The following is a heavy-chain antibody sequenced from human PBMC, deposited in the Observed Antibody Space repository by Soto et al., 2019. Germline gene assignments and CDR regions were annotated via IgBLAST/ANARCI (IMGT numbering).Heavy chain of an antibody. Sequence: GGSLRLSCAASGFTLSYYGMSWVRQAPGKGLEWVSAVSPNGQGIYYADSVRGRFTISRDISKNTVFLHMDSLRAEDTAVYYCTTVIFWGYYYGMDVWGQGTTVTVSS. CDR1: GFTLSYYG. CDR2: VSPNGQGI. J-gene: IGHJ6*02. CDR3: TTVIFWGYYYGMDV. D-gene: IGHD3-16*01. V-gene: IGHV3-23*01.